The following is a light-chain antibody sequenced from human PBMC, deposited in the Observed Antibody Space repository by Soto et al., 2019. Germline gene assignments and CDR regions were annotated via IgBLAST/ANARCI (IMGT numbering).Light chain of an antibody. CDR1: SSDVGSYNL. Sequence: QSALTQPASVSGSPGQSITISCTGTSSDVGSYNLVSWYQQHPGKAPKLMIYDVTKRPSGVSDRFSGSKSDNTASLTISGLLVFSESDYYCRSYHGSPNCVSGPGTKVAV. CDR2: DVT. CDR3: RSYHGSPNCV. J-gene: IGLJ1*01. V-gene: IGLV2-23*02.